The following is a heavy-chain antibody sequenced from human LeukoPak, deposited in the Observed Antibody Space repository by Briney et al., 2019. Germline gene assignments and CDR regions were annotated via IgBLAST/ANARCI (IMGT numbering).Heavy chain of an antibody. CDR1: GDRFNTCW. J-gene: IGHJ4*02. Sequence: KAGESLKISCQGSGDRFNTCWIAWVRQLPGKGLEWMGNVYPGDSDTRYSPSFQGQVTMSVDKSISTAYLQWSSLKASDTAIYYCARQSTKSFDFWGQGTLVTVSS. CDR2: VYPGDSDT. V-gene: IGHV5-51*01. CDR3: ARQSTKSFDF.